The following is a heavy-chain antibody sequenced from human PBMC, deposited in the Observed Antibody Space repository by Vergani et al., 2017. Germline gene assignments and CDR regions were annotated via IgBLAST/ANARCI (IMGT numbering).Heavy chain of an antibody. D-gene: IGHD6-13*01. V-gene: IGHV5-10-1*01. CDR1: GYSFTSYW. Sequence: EVQLVQSGAEVKKPGESLRISCKGSGYSFTSYWISWVRQMPGKGLEWMGRIDPSDSYTNYSPSFQGHVTISADKSISTAYLQWRSLKASDTAMYYCARGAPALLAAAGSELDYWGQGTLVTVSS. CDR2: IDPSDSYT. J-gene: IGHJ4*02. CDR3: ARGAPALLAAAGSELDY.